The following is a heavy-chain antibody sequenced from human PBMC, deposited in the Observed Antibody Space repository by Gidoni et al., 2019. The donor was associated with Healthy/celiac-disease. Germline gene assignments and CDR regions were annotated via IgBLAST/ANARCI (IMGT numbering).Heavy chain of an antibody. CDR1: GFTFSIYA. D-gene: IGHD5-18*01. V-gene: IGHV3-23*01. CDR3: ASGPMDTAMIFDWYFDL. Sequence: EVQLLESGGGLVQPGGSLRLSCAASGFTFSIYAMSWVRQAPGKGLEWVSAISGSGGSTYYADSVKGRFTISRDNSKNTLYLQMNSLRAEDTAVYYCASGPMDTAMIFDWYFDLWGRGTLVTVSS. CDR2: ISGSGGST. J-gene: IGHJ2*01.